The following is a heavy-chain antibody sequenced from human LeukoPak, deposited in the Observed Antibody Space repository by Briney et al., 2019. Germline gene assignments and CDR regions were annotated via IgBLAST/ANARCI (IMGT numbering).Heavy chain of an antibody. J-gene: IGHJ4*02. Sequence: SETLSLTCTVSGGSISSSSYYWGWIRQPPGKGLEWIGSIYYSGSTYYNPSLKSRVTISVDTSKNQFSLKLSSVTAADTAVYYCASQEQWLGTFDYWGQGTLVTVSS. CDR2: IYYSGST. CDR3: ASQEQWLGTFDY. V-gene: IGHV4-39*01. CDR1: GGSISSSSYY. D-gene: IGHD6-19*01.